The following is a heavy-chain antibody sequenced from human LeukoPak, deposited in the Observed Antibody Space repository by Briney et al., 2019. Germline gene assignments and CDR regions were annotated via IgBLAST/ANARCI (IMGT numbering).Heavy chain of an antibody. D-gene: IGHD3-10*01. V-gene: IGHV1-2*02. Sequence: ASVKVSCKASGYTFTGYYMHWVRQAPGQGLEWMGWINPNSGGTNYAQKFQGRVTMTRDTSISTAYMELRSLRSDDTAVYYCARVRLDYGSGTFDYWGQGTLVTVSS. J-gene: IGHJ4*02. CDR1: GYTFTGYY. CDR2: INPNSGGT. CDR3: ARVRLDYGSGTFDY.